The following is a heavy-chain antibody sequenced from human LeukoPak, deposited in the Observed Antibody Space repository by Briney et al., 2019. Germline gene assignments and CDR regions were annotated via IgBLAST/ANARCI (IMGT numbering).Heavy chain of an antibody. CDR2: IQSKTDSGTT. CDR1: GFTFSNAW. J-gene: IGHJ5*02. V-gene: IGHV3-15*01. CDR3: TTELYCGGDCYPGA. D-gene: IGHD2-21*02. Sequence: GGSLRLSCAASGFTFSNAWMSWVRQTPGKGLEWVGRIQSKTDSGTTDYAAPVKGRFTISRDDSKNTLYLQMNSLKTDDTAVYYCTTELYCGGDCYPGAWGQGTLVTVSS.